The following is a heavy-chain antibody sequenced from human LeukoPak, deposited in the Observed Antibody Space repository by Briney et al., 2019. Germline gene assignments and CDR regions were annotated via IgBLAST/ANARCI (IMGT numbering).Heavy chain of an antibody. Sequence: GGSLRLPCAASGFTFSNNAMSWVRQAPGKGLEWVSATSTSGGSAYYADSVKGRFTISRDNSKNTLYLQMNSLRAEDTAVYYCARGPPNYDYWGQGTLVTVSS. J-gene: IGHJ4*02. CDR2: TSTSGGSA. D-gene: IGHD5-24*01. V-gene: IGHV3-23*01. CDR3: ARGPPNYDY. CDR1: GFTFSNNA.